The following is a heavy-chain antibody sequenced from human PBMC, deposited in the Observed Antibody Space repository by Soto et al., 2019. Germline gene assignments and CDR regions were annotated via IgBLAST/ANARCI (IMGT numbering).Heavy chain of an antibody. CDR1: GFTFRNYG. J-gene: IGHJ6*02. CDR2: ISRSSDSM. V-gene: IGHV3-21*06. CDR3: ARDSDNQVTKWGGMEYYFGMDV. Sequence: GGSLRLSCAASGFTFRNYGMNWVRQAPGKGLEWVSSISRSSDSMYYPDSLKGRFTISRDNAKNSLYLQMNSLRADDTAVYFCARDSDNQVTKWGGMEYYFGMDVWGQGTTVTVSS. D-gene: IGHD1-26*01.